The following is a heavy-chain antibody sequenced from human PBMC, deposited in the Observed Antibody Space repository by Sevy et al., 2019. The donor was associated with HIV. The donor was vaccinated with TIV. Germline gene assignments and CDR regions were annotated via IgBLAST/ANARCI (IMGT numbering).Heavy chain of an antibody. Sequence: SETLSLTCTVSGDSISSYYWSWIRQPPGKGLEWIGYIYYSGSTNYNPSLKSRVTISVDTSKNQFSLKLSSVTAADTAVYYCASEVAAAGTGGAFDIWGQRTMVTASS. V-gene: IGHV4-59*01. CDR2: IYYSGST. CDR1: GDSISSYY. CDR3: ASEVAAAGTGGAFDI. J-gene: IGHJ3*02. D-gene: IGHD6-13*01.